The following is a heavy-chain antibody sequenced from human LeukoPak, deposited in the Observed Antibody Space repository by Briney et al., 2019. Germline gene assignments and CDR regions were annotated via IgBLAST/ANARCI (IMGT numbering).Heavy chain of an antibody. V-gene: IGHV1-2*02. D-gene: IGHD6-13*01. CDR1: GYTFTSYD. J-gene: IGHJ5*02. Sequence: ASVKVSCKASGYTFTSYDINWVRQAPGQGLEWMGWINPNSGGTNYAQKFQGRVTMTRDTSISTAYMELSSLRSDDTAVYYCARRVVAVSSWYPSWFDPWGQGTLVTVSS. CDR3: ARRVVAVSSWYPSWFDP. CDR2: INPNSGGT.